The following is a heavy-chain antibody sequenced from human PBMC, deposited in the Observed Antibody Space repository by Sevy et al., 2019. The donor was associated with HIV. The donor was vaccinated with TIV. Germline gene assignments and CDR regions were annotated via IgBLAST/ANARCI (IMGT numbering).Heavy chain of an antibody. V-gene: IGHV3-74*01. D-gene: IGHD1-26*01. CDR3: AREADGTDYFDY. CDR1: GFTFSSYW. Sequence: GGCLRLSCAASGFTFSSYWMHWVRQAPGKGLVWVSRMNSHGSSISYADSVKGRFTISIDNAKNTLYLQMNSLTAEDTAVYYCAREADGTDYFDYWGQGTLVTVSS. CDR2: MNSHGSSI. J-gene: IGHJ4*02.